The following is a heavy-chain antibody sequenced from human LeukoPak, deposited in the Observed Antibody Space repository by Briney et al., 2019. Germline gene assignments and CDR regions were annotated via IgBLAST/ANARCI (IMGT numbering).Heavy chain of an antibody. CDR1: GFTFTSSA. D-gene: IGHD1-26*01. V-gene: IGHV1-58*01. CDR3: AATSGGATVSGGDFDY. J-gene: IGHJ4*02. Sequence: SVKVSCKASGFTFTSSAVQWVRQARGQRLEWIGWIVVGSGNTNYAQKFQERVTITRDMSTSTTYMELSSLRSEDTAVYHCAATSGGATVSGGDFDYWGQGTLVTVSS. CDR2: IVVGSGNT.